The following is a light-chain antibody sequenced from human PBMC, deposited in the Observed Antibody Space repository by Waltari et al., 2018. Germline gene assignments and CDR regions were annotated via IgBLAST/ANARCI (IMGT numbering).Light chain of an antibody. V-gene: IGKV6-21*01. J-gene: IGKJ2*01. CDR1: QSIGTS. Sequence: EIVLTQSKEFKSVTPKEKVTITCRASQSIGTSLHWYQQKPDQPPKLLIKYVSQSLSGVPSRFSGSGSGTDFTLTINSLEAEDAATYYCHQGSSSFTFGQGTKLEIK. CDR3: HQGSSSFT. CDR2: YVS.